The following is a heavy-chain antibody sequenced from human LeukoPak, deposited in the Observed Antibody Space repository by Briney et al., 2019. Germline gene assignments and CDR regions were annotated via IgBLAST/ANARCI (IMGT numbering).Heavy chain of an antibody. J-gene: IGHJ3*02. D-gene: IGHD3-10*01. CDR2: IYYSGST. Sequence: SETLSLTCTVSGGSMSSYYWSWIRQPPGKGLEWIGYIYYSGSTNYSPSLKSRVTISVDTSKNQFSLRLSSVTAADTAVYYCASPGYFYGSGSVVDAFDIWGQGTTVTVSS. V-gene: IGHV4-59*01. CDR1: GGSMSSYY. CDR3: ASPGYFYGSGSVVDAFDI.